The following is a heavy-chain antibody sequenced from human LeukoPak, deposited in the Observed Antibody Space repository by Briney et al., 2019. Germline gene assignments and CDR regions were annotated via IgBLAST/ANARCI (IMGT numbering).Heavy chain of an antibody. D-gene: IGHD1-26*01. CDR3: ARDKGAAREERSDY. CDR1: GFTFSSSW. V-gene: IGHV3-74*01. J-gene: IGHJ4*02. CDR2: ISSDGSDI. Sequence: PGGSLRLSCAVSGFTFSSSWMHWVRQAPGRGLVWVSRISSDGSDIFYADSVKGRFTISRDNSKNMLYLQMNSLRAEDTAVYYCARDKGAAREERSDYWGQGTLVTVSS.